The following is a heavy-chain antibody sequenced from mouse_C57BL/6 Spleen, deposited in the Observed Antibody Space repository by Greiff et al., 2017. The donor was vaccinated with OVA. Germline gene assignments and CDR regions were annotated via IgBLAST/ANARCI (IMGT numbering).Heavy chain of an antibody. Sequence: QVQLQQPGAELVKPGASVKLSCKASGYTFTSYWMHWVKQRPGQGLEWIGMIHPNSGSTNYNEKFKSKATLTVAKSSSTAYMQLSSLTSEDSAVYYCTAQATWFAYWGQGTLVTVSA. CDR3: TAQATWFAY. CDR2: IHPNSGST. V-gene: IGHV1-64*01. CDR1: GYTFTSYW. J-gene: IGHJ3*01. D-gene: IGHD3-2*02.